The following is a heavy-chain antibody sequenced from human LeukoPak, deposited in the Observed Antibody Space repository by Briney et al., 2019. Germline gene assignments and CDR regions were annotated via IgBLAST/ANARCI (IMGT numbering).Heavy chain of an antibody. D-gene: IGHD6-19*01. V-gene: IGHV1-2*02. CDR2: INPNSGGT. CDR1: GYTFTGYY. Sequence: ASVKVSCKASGYTFTGYYMHWVRQAPGQGLEWMGWINPNSGGTNYAQKFQGRVTMTRDTSISTAYMELSRLRSDDTAVYYCARDSAKAVAAYYYGMDVWGQGTTVTVSS. CDR3: ARDSAKAVAAYYYGMDV. J-gene: IGHJ6*02.